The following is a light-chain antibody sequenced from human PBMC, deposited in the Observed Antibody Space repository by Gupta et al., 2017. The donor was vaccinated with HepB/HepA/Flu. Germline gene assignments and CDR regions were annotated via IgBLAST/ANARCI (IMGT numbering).Light chain of an antibody. CDR2: DVS. Sequence: QSALTQPASVSGSPGPSITISCTGTSSDVGGYNYVSWYHQHPGKAPKLMIYDVSNRHSGVSNRFSGSKSGNTAALTISGLQAEDEADYYCSSYTSSSNSVVFGGGTKLTVL. J-gene: IGLJ2*01. V-gene: IGLV2-14*03. CDR3: SSYTSSSNSVV. CDR1: SSDVGGYNY.